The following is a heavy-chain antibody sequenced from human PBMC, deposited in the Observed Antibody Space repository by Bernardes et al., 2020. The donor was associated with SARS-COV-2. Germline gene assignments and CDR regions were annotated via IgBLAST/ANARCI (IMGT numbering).Heavy chain of an antibody. CDR1: GGSFSSSSYY. V-gene: IGHV4-39*01. J-gene: IGHJ4*02. CDR3: ARLSGDPNSPFEY. D-gene: IGHD3-10*01. CDR2: IYYSGTT. Sequence: SETLSLTCTVSGGSFSSSSYYWGWIRQPPGKGLEWIGSIYYSGTTYYNPSLKSRVTTSVDTSKNQFLLKMSSVTAADTAVYYCARLSGDPNSPFEYWGQGTLVTVSS.